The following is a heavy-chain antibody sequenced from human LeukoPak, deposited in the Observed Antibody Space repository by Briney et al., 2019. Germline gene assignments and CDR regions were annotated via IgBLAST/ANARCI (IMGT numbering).Heavy chain of an antibody. CDR1: GGSFSGYY. D-gene: IGHD7-27*01. CDR2: INHSGST. V-gene: IGHV4-34*01. CDR3: ARATGILLYWYFDL. Sequence: SETLSLTCAVYGGSFSGYYWSWIRQPPGKGLEWIGEINHSGSTNYNPSLKNRVTISVDTSKNQFSLKLSSVTAADTAVYYCARATGILLYWYFDLWGRGTLVTVSS. J-gene: IGHJ2*01.